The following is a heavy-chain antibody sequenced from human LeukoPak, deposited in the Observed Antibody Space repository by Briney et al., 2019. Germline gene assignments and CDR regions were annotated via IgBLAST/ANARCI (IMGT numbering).Heavy chain of an antibody. CDR3: VKAGSGSWRLYYFDY. D-gene: IGHD3-10*01. CDR2: ISYDGSNK. Sequence: GGSLGLSCAASGFTFSSYGMHWVRQAPGKGLEWVAVISYDGSNKYYADSVKGRFTISRDNSKNTLYLQVNSLRAEATAVYSCVKAGSGSWRLYYFDYWGQGTLVTVSS. CDR1: GFTFSSYG. J-gene: IGHJ4*02. V-gene: IGHV3-30*18.